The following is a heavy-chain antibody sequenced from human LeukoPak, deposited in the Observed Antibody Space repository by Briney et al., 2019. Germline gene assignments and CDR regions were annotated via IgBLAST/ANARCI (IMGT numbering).Heavy chain of an antibody. J-gene: IGHJ4*02. CDR2: IKQDGGEI. V-gene: IGHV3-7*01. CDR1: GFTLSIYW. D-gene: IGHD1-26*01. CDR3: ARDKIVGPTKFDS. Sequence: GGSLRLSCVASGFTLSIYWMSWVRQAPGKGLEWVANIKQDGGEIYYVDSVKGRFTISRDNAKNSLYLQMNSLRAEDTAVYYCARDKIVGPTKFDSWGQGTLVTVSS.